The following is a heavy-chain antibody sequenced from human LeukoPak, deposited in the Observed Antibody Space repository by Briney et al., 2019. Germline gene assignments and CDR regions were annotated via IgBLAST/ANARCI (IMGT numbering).Heavy chain of an antibody. CDR3: AKGHSAHGTGFDY. D-gene: IGHD1-1*01. J-gene: IGHJ4*02. Sequence: GGSLRLSCAAPGFTFGNYAMSWVRQAPGKGLEWVSGFSGGGGSTYYADSVKGRFTISRDDSKNTLYLEMDSLRAEDTAPYYCAKGHSAHGTGFDYWGQGTLVIVSS. V-gene: IGHV3-23*01. CDR1: GFTFGNYA. CDR2: FSGGGGST.